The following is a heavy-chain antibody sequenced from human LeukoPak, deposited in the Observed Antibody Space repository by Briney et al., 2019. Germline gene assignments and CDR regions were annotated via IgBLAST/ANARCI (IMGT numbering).Heavy chain of an antibody. D-gene: IGHD3-16*01. Sequence: ASVKVSCKASGYTFTGYYMHWVRQAAGQGREWMGWINPNSGGTNYAQKFQGRVTMTRDTSISTAYMELSRLRSDDTAVYYCAREPKYMITFGGVPRYYMDVWGKGTTVTISS. CDR1: GYTFTGYY. CDR3: AREPKYMITFGGVPRYYMDV. CDR2: INPNSGGT. V-gene: IGHV1-2*02. J-gene: IGHJ6*03.